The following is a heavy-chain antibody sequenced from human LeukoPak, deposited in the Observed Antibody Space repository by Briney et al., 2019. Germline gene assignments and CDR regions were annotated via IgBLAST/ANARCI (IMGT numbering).Heavy chain of an antibody. V-gene: IGHV4-59*01. D-gene: IGHD3-3*01. CDR3: ARGLEYERFDY. J-gene: IGHJ4*02. CDR2: IYYSGST. Sequence: SETLSLTCTVSGGSISSNYWSWIRQPPGKGLEWVGYIYYSGSTNYNPSLKSRVTISVDTSKNQFSLKLSSVTAADTAVYYCARGLEYERFDYWGQGTLVTVSS. CDR1: GGSISSNY.